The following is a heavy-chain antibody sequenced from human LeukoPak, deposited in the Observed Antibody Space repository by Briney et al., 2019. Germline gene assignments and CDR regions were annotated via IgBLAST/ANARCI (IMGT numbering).Heavy chain of an antibody. V-gene: IGHV4-39*07. Sequence: SETLSLTCTVSGGSISSSSYYWGWIRQPPGKGLEWIGSIYYSGSTYYNPSLKSRVTISVDWSKKQFSLKLSSVTAADTAVYYCATALAYCGGDCWNYFDYWGQGTLVTVSS. CDR2: IYYSGST. D-gene: IGHD2-21*02. J-gene: IGHJ4*02. CDR3: ATALAYCGGDCWNYFDY. CDR1: GGSISSSSYY.